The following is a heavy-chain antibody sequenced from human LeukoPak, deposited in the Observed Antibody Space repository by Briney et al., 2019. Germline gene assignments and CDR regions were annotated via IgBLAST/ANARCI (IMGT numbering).Heavy chain of an antibody. CDR1: GVAFSCSA. Sequence: GRSVKPFFEACGVAFSCSARHWVRQASGKGLEWVGRIRSKANSYATAYAASVKGRFTISRDDSKNTAYLQMNSLKTEDTAVYYCTRAEQWLSFNWFDPWGQGTLVTVSS. D-gene: IGHD6-19*01. CDR3: TRAEQWLSFNWFDP. CDR2: IRSKANSYAT. V-gene: IGHV3-73*01. J-gene: IGHJ5*02.